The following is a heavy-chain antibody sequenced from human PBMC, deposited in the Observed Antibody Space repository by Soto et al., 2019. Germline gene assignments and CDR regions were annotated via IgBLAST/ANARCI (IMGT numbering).Heavy chain of an antibody. Sequence: GGSLRLSCAASGFTFSSYGMHWVRQAPGKGLEWVAVISYDGSNKYYADSVKGRFTISRDNSKNTLYLQMNSLRAEDTAVYSCANDFSYDSSGYYFFDYWGQGTLVTVSS. V-gene: IGHV3-30*18. J-gene: IGHJ4*02. CDR3: ANDFSYDSSGYYFFDY. CDR1: GFTFSSYG. D-gene: IGHD3-22*01. CDR2: ISYDGSNK.